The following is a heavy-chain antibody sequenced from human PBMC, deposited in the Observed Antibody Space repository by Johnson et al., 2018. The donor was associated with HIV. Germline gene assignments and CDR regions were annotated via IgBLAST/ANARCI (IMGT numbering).Heavy chain of an antibody. CDR3: ARAPQTYNWNYMMAFDM. Sequence: VQLVESGGGVVQPGRSLRLSCAASGFTFSSYGMHWVRQAPGKGLEWVAVISYDGSNKYYADSVKGRFTISRDNSKNTLYLQMNSLRAEDTAVYYCARAPQTYNWNYMMAFDMWGQGTMVTVSP. CDR1: GFTFSSYG. J-gene: IGHJ3*02. D-gene: IGHD1-7*01. V-gene: IGHV3-30*03. CDR2: ISYDGSNK.